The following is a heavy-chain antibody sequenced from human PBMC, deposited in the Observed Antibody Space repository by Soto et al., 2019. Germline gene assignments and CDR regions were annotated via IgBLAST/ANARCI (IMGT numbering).Heavy chain of an antibody. CDR3: ARALGYDSSGYYRYYYYFGMDV. Sequence: ASVKVSCKASGYTFTGYYMHWVRQAPGQGLEWMGWINPNSGGTNYAQKFQGWVAMTRDTSISTAYMELSRLRSDDTAVYYCARALGYDSSGYYRYYYYFGMDVWGQGTTVTVYS. V-gene: IGHV1-2*04. CDR2: INPNSGGT. J-gene: IGHJ6*02. CDR1: GYTFTGYY. D-gene: IGHD3-22*01.